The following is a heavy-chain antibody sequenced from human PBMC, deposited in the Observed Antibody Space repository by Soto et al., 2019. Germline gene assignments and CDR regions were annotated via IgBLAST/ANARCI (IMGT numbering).Heavy chain of an antibody. CDR1: GFTFSSYG. CDR2: IWYDGSNK. D-gene: IGHD3-10*01. CDR3: ARDAGTMVRGVINRVPDY. J-gene: IGHJ4*02. Sequence: QVQLVESGGGVVQPGRSLRLSCAASGFTFSSYGMHWVRQAPGKGLEWVAVIWYDGSNKYYADSVKGRFTISRDNSKNTLYLQMNILRAEDTAVYYCARDAGTMVRGVINRVPDYWGQGTLVTVSS. V-gene: IGHV3-33*01.